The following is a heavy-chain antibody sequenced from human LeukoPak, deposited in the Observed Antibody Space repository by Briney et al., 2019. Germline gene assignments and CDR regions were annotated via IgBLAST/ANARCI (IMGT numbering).Heavy chain of an antibody. CDR1: GGSISSGGYY. J-gene: IGHJ4*02. V-gene: IGHV4-61*08. CDR2: IYYSGST. CDR3: ARFKRAGGWSYFDY. Sequence: SETLSLTCTVSGGSISSGGYYWSWIRQHPGKGLEWIGYIYYSGSTNYSPSLKSRVTISVDTSKNQFSLKLSSVTAAGTAVYYCARFKRAGGWSYFDYWGQGTLVTVSS. D-gene: IGHD6-19*01.